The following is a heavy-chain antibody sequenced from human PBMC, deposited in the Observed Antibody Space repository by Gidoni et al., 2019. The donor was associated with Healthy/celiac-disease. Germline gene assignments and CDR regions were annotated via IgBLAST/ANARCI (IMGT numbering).Heavy chain of an antibody. Sequence: EAPLLESGGGSVQPGGSLRLSCADSGFTFSSYAMSWVRQAPGKGLEWVSAIGGSGGSTYYADSVKGRFTISRDNSKNTLYLQMNSLRAEDTAVYYCAKEHYDFWSGYYSWYFDLWGRGTLVTVSS. J-gene: IGHJ2*01. D-gene: IGHD3-3*01. CDR2: IGGSGGST. CDR1: GFTFSSYA. V-gene: IGHV3-23*01. CDR3: AKEHYDFWSGYYSWYFDL.